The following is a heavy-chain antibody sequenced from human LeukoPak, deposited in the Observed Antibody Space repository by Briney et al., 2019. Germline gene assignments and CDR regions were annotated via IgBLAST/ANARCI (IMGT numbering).Heavy chain of an antibody. V-gene: IGHV1-46*01. CDR3: ARAEVLLWFGELLKD. CDR2: INPSGGST. CDR1: GYTFTSYY. J-gene: IGHJ4*02. D-gene: IGHD3-10*01. Sequence: ASVKVSCKASGYTFTSYYMHWVRQAPGQGLEWMGIINPSGGSTSYAQKFQGRVTMTRDTSISTAYMELSRLRSDDTAVYYCARAEVLLWFGELLKDWGQGTLVTVSS.